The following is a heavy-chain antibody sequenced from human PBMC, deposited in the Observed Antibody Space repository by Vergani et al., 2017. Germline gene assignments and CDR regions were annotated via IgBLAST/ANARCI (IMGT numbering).Heavy chain of an antibody. V-gene: IGHV3-23*01. Sequence: EVQLLESGGGLVQPGGSLRLSCAASGFTFSSYAMSWVRQAPGKGLEWVSAISGSGGSTYYADSVKGRFTISRDNSKNTLYLQMNSLRAEDTAVYYCARDVVVVNYFDYWGQGTLVTVSS. J-gene: IGHJ4*02. D-gene: IGHD3-22*01. CDR2: ISGSGGST. CDR1: GFTFSSYA. CDR3: ARDVVVVNYFDY.